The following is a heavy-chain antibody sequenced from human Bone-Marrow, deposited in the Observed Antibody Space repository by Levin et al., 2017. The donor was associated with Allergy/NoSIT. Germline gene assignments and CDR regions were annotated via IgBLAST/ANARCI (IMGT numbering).Heavy chain of an antibody. Sequence: GGSLRLSCAASGFTFSDYYMTWIRQAPGKGLEWVSYISSSDTTKYYADSVKGRFTISRDNAKNSLFLQMNSLRAEDTAVYYCAGPATTGRARYDDWGQGTLVTVSS. D-gene: IGHD1-1*01. V-gene: IGHV3-11*01. CDR2: ISSSDTTK. CDR1: GFTFSDYY. CDR3: AGPATTGRARYDD. J-gene: IGHJ4*02.